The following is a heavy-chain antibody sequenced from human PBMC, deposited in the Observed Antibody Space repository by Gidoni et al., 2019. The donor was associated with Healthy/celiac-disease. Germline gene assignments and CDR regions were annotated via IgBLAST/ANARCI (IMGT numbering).Heavy chain of an antibody. CDR3: AKDPYSNYDYIGGY. D-gene: IGHD4-4*01. CDR1: GSTFSSYA. J-gene: IGHJ4*02. CDR2: ISGSGGST. V-gene: IGHV3-23*01. Sequence: EVQLLASGGGLVQPGGSLRLSCAASGSTFSSYAMSWVRQAPGKGLEWVSAISGSGGSTYYADSVKGRFTISRDNSKNTLYLQMNSLRAEDTAVYYCAKDPYSNYDYIGGYWGQGTLVTVSS.